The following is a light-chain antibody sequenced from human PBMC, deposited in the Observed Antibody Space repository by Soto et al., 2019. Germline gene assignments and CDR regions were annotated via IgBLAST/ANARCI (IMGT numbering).Light chain of an antibody. CDR2: DAS. J-gene: IGKJ4*01. CDR3: QQRSNWPPGLT. V-gene: IGKV3-11*01. CDR1: QSVRSN. Sequence: EIVLTQSPGTLSLSPGERATLSCRASQSVRSNLAWYQQKPGQAPRLLIYDASNRATGIPARFSGSGSGTDFTLTISSLEPEDFAVYYCQQRSNWPPGLTFGGGTKVDIK.